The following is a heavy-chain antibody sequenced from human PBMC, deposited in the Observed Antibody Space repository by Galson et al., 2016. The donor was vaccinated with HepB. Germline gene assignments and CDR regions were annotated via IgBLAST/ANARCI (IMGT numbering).Heavy chain of an antibody. D-gene: IGHD3-3*01. V-gene: IGHV3-9*01. J-gene: IGHJ6*02. CDR2: ISWSGSSI. CDR1: GFTFEDYG. Sequence: SLRLSCAASGFTFEDYGMQWVRQAPGKGLEWVSGISWSGSSIGYADSVKGRFTISRDNAKNSLYLQMSSLRAEDTALYYCAKDFSEFGYYYGMDVWGQGTTVTVSS. CDR3: AKDFSEFGYYYGMDV.